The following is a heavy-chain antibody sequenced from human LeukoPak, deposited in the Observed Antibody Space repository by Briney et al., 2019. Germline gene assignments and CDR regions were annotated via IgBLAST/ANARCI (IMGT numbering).Heavy chain of an antibody. Sequence: PGGSLRLSCAASGFTFSSYWMHWVRQAPGKGLVWVSRISSDGSSTSYADSVKGRFTISRDNAKNTLYLQMNSLRAEDTAVYYCARGVWFDPWGQGTLVTVSS. CDR3: ARGVWFDP. J-gene: IGHJ5*02. V-gene: IGHV3-74*01. CDR1: GFTFSSYW. CDR2: ISSDGSST.